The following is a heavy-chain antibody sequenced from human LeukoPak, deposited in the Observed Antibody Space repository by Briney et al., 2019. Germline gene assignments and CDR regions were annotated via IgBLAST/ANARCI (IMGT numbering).Heavy chain of an antibody. Sequence: EASVKVSCKASGYTFTGYYMHWVRQAPGQGLEWMGWINPNSGGTNYAQKFQGRVTMTRDTSISTAYMELSRLRSDDTAVYYCASDSNYDSSGYAIDYWGQGTLVTVSS. CDR1: GYTFTGYY. J-gene: IGHJ4*02. V-gene: IGHV1-2*02. CDR3: ASDSNYDSSGYAIDY. CDR2: INPNSGGT. D-gene: IGHD3-22*01.